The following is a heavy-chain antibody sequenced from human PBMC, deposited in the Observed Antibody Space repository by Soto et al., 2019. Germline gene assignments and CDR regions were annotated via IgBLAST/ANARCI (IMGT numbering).Heavy chain of an antibody. Sequence: PGGSLRLSCAATGFAFSTYGMHWVRQAPGKGREWVAAISYDGNEKYYADSLQGRFTISRDNSKNALYLQVNSLRGEDTAVYYCANALLPYYYYGMDVWGQGTTVTVSS. CDR1: GFAFSTYG. D-gene: IGHD2-15*01. J-gene: IGHJ6*02. CDR2: ISYDGNEK. CDR3: ANALLPYYYYGMDV. V-gene: IGHV3-30*18.